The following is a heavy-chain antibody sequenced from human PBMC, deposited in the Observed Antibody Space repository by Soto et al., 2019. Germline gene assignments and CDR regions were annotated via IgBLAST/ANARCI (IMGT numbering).Heavy chain of an antibody. CDR1: GYSFTSYW. Sequence: GESLKISCKGSGYSFTSYWIGWVRQMPGKGLEWMGIIYPGDSDTRYSPSFQGQVTISADKSISTAYLQWSSLKASDTAMYYCARLYDSSSYYYGYFDYWGQGTLVTVSS. D-gene: IGHD3-22*01. CDR3: ARLYDSSSYYYGYFDY. J-gene: IGHJ4*02. CDR2: IYPGDSDT. V-gene: IGHV5-51*01.